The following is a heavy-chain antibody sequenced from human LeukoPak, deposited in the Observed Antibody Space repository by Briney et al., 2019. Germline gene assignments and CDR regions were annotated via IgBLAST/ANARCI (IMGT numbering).Heavy chain of an antibody. CDR1: GFSLSTSGMC. J-gene: IGHJ4*02. V-gene: IGHV2-70*01. Sequence: SGPTLVNPTQTLTLTCTFSGFSLSTSGMCVSWIRQPPGKALEWLALIVWDDDKYYSTSLKTRLTISKDTSKNQVVLTMTNMDPVDTATYYCARTLRDYYYDSSGYQGDFDYWGQGTLVTVSS. D-gene: IGHD3-22*01. CDR2: IVWDDDK. CDR3: ARTLRDYYYDSSGYQGDFDY.